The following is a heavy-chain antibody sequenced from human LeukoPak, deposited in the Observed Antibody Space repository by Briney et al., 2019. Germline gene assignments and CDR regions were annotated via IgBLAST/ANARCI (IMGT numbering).Heavy chain of an antibody. D-gene: IGHD6-13*01. CDR2: IRSKADSYAT. CDR1: GFTFSGSA. Sequence: GGSLRLSCAASGFTFSGSAIHWVRQASGKGLEWVGRIRSKADSYATAYAASVNGRFTISRDDSKNTLYLQMNSLKTADTAVSYCNGRRPAGTESYFYYGMDVWGQGTTVTVSS. J-gene: IGHJ6*02. V-gene: IGHV3-73*01. CDR3: NGRRPAGTESYFYYGMDV.